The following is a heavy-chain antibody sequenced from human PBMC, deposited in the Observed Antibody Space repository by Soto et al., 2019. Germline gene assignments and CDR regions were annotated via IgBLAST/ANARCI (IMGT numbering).Heavy chain of an antibody. CDR3: AKDMKWGEMTTINYFDT. CDR2: ISSNSDTI. D-gene: IGHD5-12*01. V-gene: IGHV3-9*02. J-gene: IGHJ4*02. CDR1: GFTADDYA. Sequence: PGGSLRLSCVASGFTADDYAMHWVRQAPGKGLEWVSGISSNSDTIDYADSVKGRFTISRDNAKNSLFLQMNSLRPEDTALYYCAKDMKWGEMTTINYFDTWGQGTLITISS.